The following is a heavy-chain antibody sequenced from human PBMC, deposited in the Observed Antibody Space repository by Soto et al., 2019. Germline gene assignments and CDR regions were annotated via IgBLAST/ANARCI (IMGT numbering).Heavy chain of an antibody. D-gene: IGHD3-22*01. Sequence: ASVKVSCKASGYTFTGYYMHWVRQAPGQGLEWMGWINPNSGGTNYAQKFQGWVTMTRDTSISTAYMELSSLRSDDTAVYYCARDGFPYYYDSSGYPNYYYYYGMDVWGQGTTVTVS. J-gene: IGHJ6*02. CDR3: ARDGFPYYYDSSGYPNYYYYYGMDV. CDR1: GYTFTGYY. V-gene: IGHV1-2*04. CDR2: INPNSGGT.